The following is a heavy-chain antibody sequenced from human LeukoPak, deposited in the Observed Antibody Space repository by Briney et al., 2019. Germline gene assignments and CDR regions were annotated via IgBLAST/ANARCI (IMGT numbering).Heavy chain of an antibody. D-gene: IGHD4-17*01. V-gene: IGHV4-59*11. CDR2: IYYSGST. CDR3: AREDPQTTVPEGMDV. CDR1: GGSISSHY. J-gene: IGHJ6*02. Sequence: SETLSLTCTVSGGSISSHYWSWIRQPPGKGLEYIGYIYYSGSTNYNPSLKSGVTISVDTSKNQFSLRLSSVTAADTAVYYCAREDPQTTVPEGMDVWGHGTTVIVSS.